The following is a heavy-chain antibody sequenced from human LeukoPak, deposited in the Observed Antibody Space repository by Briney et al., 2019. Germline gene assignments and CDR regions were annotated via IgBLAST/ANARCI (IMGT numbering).Heavy chain of an antibody. J-gene: IGHJ3*02. CDR2: ISSSSSYI. CDR1: GFTFSSYS. CDR3: ARDPRVVPAAHDAFDI. D-gene: IGHD2-2*01. V-gene: IGHV3-21*01. Sequence: GGSLRLSCAASGFTFSSYSMNWVRQAPGKGLDWVSSISSSSSYIYYADSVKGRFTISRDNDKNSLYLQMNSLRAEDTAVYYCARDPRVVPAAHDAFDIWGQGTMVTVSA.